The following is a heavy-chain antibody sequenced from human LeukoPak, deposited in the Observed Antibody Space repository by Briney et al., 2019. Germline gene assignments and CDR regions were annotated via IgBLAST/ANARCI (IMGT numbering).Heavy chain of an antibody. CDR2: INHSGST. J-gene: IGHJ5*02. Sequence: SETLPLTCAVYGGSFSGYYWSWIRQPPGKGLEWIGEINHSGSTNYNPSLKSRVTISVDTSKNQFSLKLSSVTAADTAVYYCARETTVSTRFDPWGQGTLVTVSS. V-gene: IGHV4-34*01. CDR3: ARETTVSTRFDP. D-gene: IGHD4-11*01. CDR1: GGSFSGYY.